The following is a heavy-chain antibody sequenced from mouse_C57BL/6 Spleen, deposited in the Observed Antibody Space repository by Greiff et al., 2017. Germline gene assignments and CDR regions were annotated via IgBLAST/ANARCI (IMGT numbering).Heavy chain of an antibody. CDR1: GFTFSSYA. CDR3: TRERDYDYDNGVVYYFDY. D-gene: IGHD2-4*01. V-gene: IGHV5-9-1*02. CDR2: ISSGGDYI. Sequence: EVKVEESGEGLVKPGGSLKLSCAASGFTFSSYAMSWVRQTPEKRLEWVAYISSGGDYIYYADTVKGRFTISRDNARNTLYLQMSSLKSEDTAMYYCTRERDYDYDNGVVYYFDYWGQGTTLTVSS. J-gene: IGHJ2*01.